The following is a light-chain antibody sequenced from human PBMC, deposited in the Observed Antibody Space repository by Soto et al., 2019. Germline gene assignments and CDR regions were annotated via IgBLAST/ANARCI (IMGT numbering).Light chain of an antibody. CDR3: SSFKSTSTFV. CDR2: EVS. Sequence: QSALTQPASVSGSPGQSITISCTGTSNDVGGYNYVSWFQQHPGKAPKLLIFEVSNRPSGVSHRFSGSKSGNTASLTISGLQAEDEADYYCSSFKSTSTFVFGSGTKVTVL. V-gene: IGLV2-14*01. J-gene: IGLJ1*01. CDR1: SNDVGGYNY.